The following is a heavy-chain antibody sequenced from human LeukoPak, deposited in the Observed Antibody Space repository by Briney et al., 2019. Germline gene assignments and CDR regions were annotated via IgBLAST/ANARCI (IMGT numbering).Heavy chain of an antibody. CDR1: GYTFTGYY. D-gene: IGHD3-3*01. J-gene: IGHJ3*02. CDR3: ARDKAIFGVVHDAFDI. CDR2: INPNSGGT. V-gene: IGHV1-2*02. Sequence: ASVKVSCKASGYTFTGYYMHWVRQAPVQGLEWMGWINPNSGGTNYAQKFQGRVTMTRDTSISTAYMELSRLRSDDTAVYYCARDKAIFGVVHDAFDIWGQGTMVTVSS.